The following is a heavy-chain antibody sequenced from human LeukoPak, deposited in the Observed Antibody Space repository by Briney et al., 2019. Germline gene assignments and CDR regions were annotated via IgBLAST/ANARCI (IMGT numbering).Heavy chain of an antibody. CDR2: IRGSGGST. V-gene: IGHV3-23*01. CDR1: GFTFSTYA. CDR3: AKLGGSGSYV. J-gene: IGHJ4*02. D-gene: IGHD3-10*01. Sequence: GGSLRLSCAASGFTFSTYAMSWVRQAPGKGLEWVSAIRGSGGSTYYADSVKGRFTISRDNSKNTLYLQMNSLRAEDTAVYHCAKLGGSGSYVWGQGTLVTVSS.